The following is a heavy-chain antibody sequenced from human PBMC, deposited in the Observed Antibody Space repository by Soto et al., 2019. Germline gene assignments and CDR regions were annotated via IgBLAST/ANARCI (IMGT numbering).Heavy chain of an antibody. Sequence: SETLSLTCTSSGASISSYYWSWLRPPPGKGLEWIGYIYYSGSTNYNPSLKSRVTISVDTSKNQFSLKLSSVTAADTAVYYCEREGYSYGYDYYYGMDVWGQGATVTVSS. CDR1: GASISSYY. D-gene: IGHD5-18*01. CDR3: EREGYSYGYDYYYGMDV. CDR2: IYYSGST. J-gene: IGHJ6*02. V-gene: IGHV4-59*01.